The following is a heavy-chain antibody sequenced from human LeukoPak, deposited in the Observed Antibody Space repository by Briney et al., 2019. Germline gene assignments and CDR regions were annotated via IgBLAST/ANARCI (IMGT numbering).Heavy chain of an antibody. V-gene: IGHV3-9*01. J-gene: IGHJ4*02. CDR2: ISWNSGSI. Sequence: PGRSLRLSCAASGFTFDDYAMHWVRQAPGKGLEWVSGISWNSGSIGYADSVKGRFTISRDNAKNSLYLQMNSLRAEDTALYYCAKAKEGIIAAATWDYWGQGTLVTVSS. CDR3: AKAKEGIIAAATWDY. D-gene: IGHD6-13*01. CDR1: GFTFDDYA.